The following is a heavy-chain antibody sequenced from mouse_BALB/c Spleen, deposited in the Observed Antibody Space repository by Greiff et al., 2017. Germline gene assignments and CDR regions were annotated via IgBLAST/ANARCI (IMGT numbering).Heavy chain of an antibody. V-gene: IGHV1-26*01. D-gene: IGHD3-3*01. CDR3: AREGRDLWFAY. CDR1: GYSFTGYY. J-gene: IGHJ3*01. Sequence: EVQLQQSGPELVKPGASVKISCKASGYSFTGYYMHWVKQSHVKSLEWIGRINPYNGATSYNQNFKDKASLTVDKSSSTAYMELHSLTSEDSAVYYCAREGRDLWFAYWGQGTLVTVSA. CDR2: INPYNGAT.